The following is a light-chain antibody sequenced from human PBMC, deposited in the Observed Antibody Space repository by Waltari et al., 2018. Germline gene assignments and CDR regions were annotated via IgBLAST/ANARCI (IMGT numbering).Light chain of an antibody. CDR1: SGHSNYA. V-gene: IGLV4-69*01. CDR3: QTWGTGWV. CDR2: INIDGSH. Sequence: QLVLTQSPSASASLGASVKLTCTLSSGHSNYAIALHQQQPGKGPRFLMKINIDGSHNKGDGIPDRFSGSTSGAERYLTISSLQSEDEAAYHCQTWGTGWVFGGGTKLTVL. J-gene: IGLJ3*02.